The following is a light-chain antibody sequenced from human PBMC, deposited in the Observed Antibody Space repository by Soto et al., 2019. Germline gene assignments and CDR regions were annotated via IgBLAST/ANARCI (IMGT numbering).Light chain of an antibody. CDR2: DAS. CDR3: QQRINWPWT. CDR1: QSVTTQ. V-gene: IGKV3-11*01. Sequence: EIVLTQSPATLSLSPGERATLSCRASQSVTTQLAWYQQKPGQAPRLLIYDASNRITAIPARFSGSGSGTDFTLTISSLEPEDFAVYYCQQRINWPWTFGQGTKVDIK. J-gene: IGKJ1*01.